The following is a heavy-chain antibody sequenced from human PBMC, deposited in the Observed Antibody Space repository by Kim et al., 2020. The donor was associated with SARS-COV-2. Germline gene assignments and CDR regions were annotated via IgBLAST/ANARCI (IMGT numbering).Heavy chain of an antibody. CDR2: INPNSGNT. Sequence: ASVKVSCKASGYTFTSYDINWVRQATGQGLEWMGWINPNSGNTGYAQKLQGRVTMTRNTSISTVYMELSSLRSEETAVYYCARGLNTYSSSWMDYWGQGTLVSVSS. D-gene: IGHD6-13*01. CDR3: ARGLNTYSSSWMDY. CDR1: GYTFTSYD. V-gene: IGHV1-8*01. J-gene: IGHJ4*02.